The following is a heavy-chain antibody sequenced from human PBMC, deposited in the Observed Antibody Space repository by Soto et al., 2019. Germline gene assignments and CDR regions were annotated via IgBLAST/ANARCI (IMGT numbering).Heavy chain of an antibody. Sequence: SVKVSCKASGGTFSSYAISWVRQAPGQGLEWMGGIIPIFGTANYAQKFQGRVTITADESTSTAYMELSSLRSEDTAVYYCASRPYSYGPFDYRGQGTLVTVSS. V-gene: IGHV1-69*13. J-gene: IGHJ4*02. CDR1: GGTFSSYA. CDR2: IIPIFGTA. CDR3: ASRPYSYGPFDY. D-gene: IGHD5-18*01.